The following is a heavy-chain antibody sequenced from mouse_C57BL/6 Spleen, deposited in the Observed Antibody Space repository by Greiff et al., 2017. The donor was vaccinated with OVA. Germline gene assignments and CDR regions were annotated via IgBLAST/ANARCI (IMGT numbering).Heavy chain of an antibody. CDR1: GYTFTSYW. D-gene: IGHD2-5*01. Sequence: QVQLQQPGAELVKPGASVKMSCKASGYTFTSYWITWVKQRPGQGLEWIGDIYPGSGSTNYNEKFKSKATLTVDTSSSTAYMQLSRLTSADSAVYYCAKKDYSNLFDDWGQGTTLTVSS. J-gene: IGHJ2*01. CDR2: IYPGSGST. CDR3: AKKDYSNLFDD. V-gene: IGHV1-55*01.